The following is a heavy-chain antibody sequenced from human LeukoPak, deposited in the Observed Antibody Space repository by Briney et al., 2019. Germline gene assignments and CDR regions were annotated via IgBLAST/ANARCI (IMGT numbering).Heavy chain of an antibody. V-gene: IGHV3-48*01. CDR2: ISSSSSTI. CDR1: GFTFSSYW. D-gene: IGHD6-19*01. Sequence: GGSLRLSCAASGFTFSSYWMSWVRQAPGKGLEWVSYISSSSSTIYYADSVKGRFTISRDNAKNSLYLQMNSLRAEDTAVYYCARDSKTNRYSSGWSHGDYFDYWGQGTLVTVSS. CDR3: ARDSKTNRYSSGWSHGDYFDY. J-gene: IGHJ4*02.